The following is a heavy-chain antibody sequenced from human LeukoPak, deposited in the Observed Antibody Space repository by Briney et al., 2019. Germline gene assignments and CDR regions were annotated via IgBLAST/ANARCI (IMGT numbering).Heavy chain of an antibody. CDR3: ARLPYYCYYYMDV. J-gene: IGHJ6*03. V-gene: IGHV5-51*01. CDR2: IYPGDSDT. CDR1: RYSFTSYW. Sequence: GESLKISCKGSRYSFTSYWIGWVRQMPGKGLEWMGIIYPGDSDTRYSPSFQGQVTISADKSISTAYLQWSSLKASDTAMYYCARLPYYCYYYMDVWGKGTTVTVSS.